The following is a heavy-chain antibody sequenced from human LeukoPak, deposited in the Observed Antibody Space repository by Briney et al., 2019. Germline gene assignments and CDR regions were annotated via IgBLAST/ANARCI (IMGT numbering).Heavy chain of an antibody. V-gene: IGHV3-30-3*01. CDR1: GFTFRSYA. CDR3: ARERGPGRRDGYNFLSSPPDH. D-gene: IGHD5-24*01. CDR2: ISYDGSNK. J-gene: IGHJ4*02. Sequence: PGGSLRLSCAASGFTFRSYAMHWVRQAPGKGLEWVAVISYDGSNKYYADSVKGRFTISRDNSKNTLYLQMNSLRAEDTAVYYCARERGPGRRDGYNFLSSPPDHWGQGTLVTVSS.